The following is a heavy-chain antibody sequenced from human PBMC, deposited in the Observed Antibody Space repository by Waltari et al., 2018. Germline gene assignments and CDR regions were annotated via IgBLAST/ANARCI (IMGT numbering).Heavy chain of an antibody. Sequence: EEQLVESGGGLVQPGGSLRLSCAASGFTFISYWVHWVRQTPGKGLVWVSRINTDGRDTTYADSVKGRFTISRDNARNTLYLQMNSLRAEDTAVYYCARDRPHNWFDPWGQGTLVTVSS. CDR2: INTDGRDT. D-gene: IGHD6-6*01. V-gene: IGHV3-74*01. J-gene: IGHJ5*02. CDR1: GFTFISYW. CDR3: ARDRPHNWFDP.